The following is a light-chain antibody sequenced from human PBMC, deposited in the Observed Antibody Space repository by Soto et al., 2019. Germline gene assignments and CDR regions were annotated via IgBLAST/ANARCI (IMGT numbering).Light chain of an antibody. J-gene: IGLJ1*01. Sequence: QSVLTQPPSVSGSPGQSVTISCPGTSSDIGSSNRVSWYQQPPGTAPKLMIYEVSNRPSGVPDRFSGSKSGNTASLTISGLQPEDEADYYCNSYTSGNTYVFGTGTKVTVL. CDR1: SSDIGSSNR. CDR2: EVS. V-gene: IGLV2-18*02. CDR3: NSYTSGNTYV.